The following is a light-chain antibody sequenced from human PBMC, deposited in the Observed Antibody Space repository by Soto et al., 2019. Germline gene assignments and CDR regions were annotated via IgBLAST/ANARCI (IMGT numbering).Light chain of an antibody. Sequence: EIVLSQSPATLSLSPGERATLSCRASQSVSSYLAWYQHKPGQAPRLLIYDASKRATGIPARFSGSGSGSDSTLTISSLDPQPFEVYYCQRHSNEPPTWSFGQGTKVEVK. CDR2: DAS. CDR1: QSVSSY. J-gene: IGKJ1*01. V-gene: IGKV3-11*01. CDR3: QRHSNEPPTWS.